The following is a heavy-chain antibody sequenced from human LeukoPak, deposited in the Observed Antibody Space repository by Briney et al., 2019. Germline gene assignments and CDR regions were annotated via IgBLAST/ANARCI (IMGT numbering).Heavy chain of an antibody. Sequence: ASVKVSCKASRGTFSSYAINWVRQAPGQGLEWMGWISAYNGNTNYAQKLQGRVTMTTDTSTSTAYMELRSLRSDDTAVYYCARAGRDGYNSGYFQHWGQGTLVTVSS. V-gene: IGHV1-18*01. CDR3: ARAGRDGYNSGYFQH. J-gene: IGHJ1*01. CDR1: RGTFSSYA. CDR2: ISAYNGNT. D-gene: IGHD5-24*01.